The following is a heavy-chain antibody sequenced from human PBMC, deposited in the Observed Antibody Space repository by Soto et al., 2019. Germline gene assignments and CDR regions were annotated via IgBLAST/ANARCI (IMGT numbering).Heavy chain of an antibody. V-gene: IGHV3-30*18. D-gene: IGHD2-2*01. Sequence: PGGSLRLSCAASGFTFSSYGMHWVRQAPGKGLEWVAVISYDGSNKYYADSVKGRFTISRDNSKNTLYLQMNSLRAEDTAVYYCAKDRGYCSSTSCYVSSSTYIIDYWGQGTLVTVSS. CDR1: GFTFSSYG. CDR3: AKDRGYCSSTSCYVSSSTYIIDY. CDR2: ISYDGSNK. J-gene: IGHJ4*02.